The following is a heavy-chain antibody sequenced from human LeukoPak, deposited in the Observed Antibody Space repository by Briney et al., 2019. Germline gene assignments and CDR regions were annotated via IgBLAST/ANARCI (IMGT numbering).Heavy chain of an antibody. D-gene: IGHD6-13*01. Sequence: RASQTLSLTCTVSGGSISSGGYYWSWIRQPPGKGLEWIGYIYHSGSTYYNPSLKSRVTISVDRSKNQFSLKLSSVTAADTAVYYCARPTIAAAALDFEYFQHWGQGALVTVSS. CDR3: ARPTIAAAALDFEYFQH. V-gene: IGHV4-30-2*01. CDR1: GGSISSGGYY. CDR2: IYHSGST. J-gene: IGHJ1*01.